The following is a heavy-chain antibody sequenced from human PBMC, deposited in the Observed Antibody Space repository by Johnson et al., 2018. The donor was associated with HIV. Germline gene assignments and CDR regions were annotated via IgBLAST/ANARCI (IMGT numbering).Heavy chain of an antibody. V-gene: IGHV3-74*01. J-gene: IGHJ3*02. CDR3: AREWGVITFGGVIPRNAFDI. CDR2: TNNDGSTT. Sequence: VQLVESGGGLVQPGGSLRLSCAASGLSFSRSWMHWVRQAPGKGLVWVSRTNNDGSTTTYADSVKGRFTVSRDKVKNTLHLQMNSLRAEDTAVYYCAREWGVITFGGVIPRNAFDIWGQGTAVTVSS. D-gene: IGHD3-16*02. CDR1: GLSFSRSW.